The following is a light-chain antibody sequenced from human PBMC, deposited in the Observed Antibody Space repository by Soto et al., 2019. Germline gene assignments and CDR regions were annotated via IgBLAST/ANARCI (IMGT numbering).Light chain of an antibody. CDR1: ETISTW. J-gene: IGKJ1*01. V-gene: IGKV1-5*03. CDR2: KAS. Sequence: DIQMTQSPSTLSASVGDRVTITCRASETISTWLAWYQQKPGKAPKLLIYKASNLEPGVPPRFSGSGSGTEFTLTITSLQPDDFATYYCQQYNSYSRSFGQGTKVEIK. CDR3: QQYNSYSRS.